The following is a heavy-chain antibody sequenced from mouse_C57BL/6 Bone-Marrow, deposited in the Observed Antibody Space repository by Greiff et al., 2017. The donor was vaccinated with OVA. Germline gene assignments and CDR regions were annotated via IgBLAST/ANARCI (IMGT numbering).Heavy chain of an antibody. CDR3: ASLNGNALFYWYFDV. J-gene: IGHJ1*03. CDR1: GFTFTDYY. CDR2: IRNKANGYTT. Sequence: EVMLVESGGGLVQPGGSLSLSCAASGFTFTDYYMSWVRQPPGKALEWLGFIRNKANGYTTAYSASVKGRFTISTDNSQSILYLQMNALRAEDSATYSCASLNGNALFYWYFDVWGTGTTVTVSS. D-gene: IGHD2-1*01. V-gene: IGHV7-3*01.